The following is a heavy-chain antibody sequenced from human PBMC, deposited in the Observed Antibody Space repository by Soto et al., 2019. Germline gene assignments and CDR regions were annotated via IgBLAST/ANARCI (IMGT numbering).Heavy chain of an antibody. J-gene: IGHJ4*02. Sequence: EVQLLECAGGLVQPGRSLRLSCAASGFTFSSYAMGWVRQAPGKGLEWVSTLTRSGTTPYAESVRGRFTISRDNSKNTLYLQMDDLRAEDTAVYYCVREFAPGSPNYDYWGLGTLVTVSS. D-gene: IGHD3-10*01. CDR2: LTRSGTT. V-gene: IGHV3-23*01. CDR3: VREFAPGSPNYDY. CDR1: GFTFSSYA.